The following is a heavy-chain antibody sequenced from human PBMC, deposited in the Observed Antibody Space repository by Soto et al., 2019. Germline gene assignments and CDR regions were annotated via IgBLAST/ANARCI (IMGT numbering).Heavy chain of an antibody. V-gene: IGHV3-21*01. CDR3: ARSRIAAAGEEADYYYGMDV. Sequence: PGGSLRLSCAASGFTFSSYIMNWVRQAPGKGLEWVSSISSSSSYIYYADSVKGRFTISRDNAKNSLYLQMNSLRAEDTAVYYCARSRIAAAGEEADYYYGMDVWGQGTTVTVSS. CDR2: ISSSSSYI. D-gene: IGHD6-13*01. CDR1: GFTFSSYI. J-gene: IGHJ6*02.